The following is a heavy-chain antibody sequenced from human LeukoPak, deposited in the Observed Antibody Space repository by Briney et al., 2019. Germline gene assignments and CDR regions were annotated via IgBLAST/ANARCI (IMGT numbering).Heavy chain of an antibody. D-gene: IGHD6-13*01. V-gene: IGHV3-23*01. J-gene: IGHJ3*02. CDR3: AKRDRSSSYDAFDI. CDR1: RFTFSSYG. Sequence: GGTLRLSCAASRFTFSSYGMSWVRQAPGKGLEWVSTINGGGVSTYYADSVKGRFTISRDNSKNTLYLQMNSLRAEDTAVYYCAKRDRSSSYDAFDIWGQGTMVTVSS. CDR2: INGGGVST.